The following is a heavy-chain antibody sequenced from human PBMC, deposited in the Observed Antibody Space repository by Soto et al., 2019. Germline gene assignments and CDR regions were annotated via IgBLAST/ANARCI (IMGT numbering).Heavy chain of an antibody. CDR1: FTFSRYA. CDR3: ARSRNGAVPDSINF. CDR2: ISRDGSSK. Sequence: GGSLRLSWGFTFSRYAMHWVRQAPGEGLEWVAVISRDGSSKYYGDSVKGRFTVSRDNSNNTLYLSMTSLRPDDTAVFYCARSRNGAVPDSINFWGQGTLVTVSS. V-gene: IGHV3-30-3*01. J-gene: IGHJ4*02. D-gene: IGHD2-8*01.